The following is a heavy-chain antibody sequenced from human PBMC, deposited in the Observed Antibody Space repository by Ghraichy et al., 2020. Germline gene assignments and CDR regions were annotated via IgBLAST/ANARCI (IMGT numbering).Heavy chain of an antibody. Sequence: GESLNISCAASGFTFTNYWMHWVRQAPGKGLVWVSRLNSDESTTNYADSVKGRFTISRDNAKNTVYLQMNSLRGEDTAVYYCARGVRGYYGADVWGQGTAVTVSS. D-gene: IGHD2-21*01. CDR3: ARGVRGYYGADV. CDR1: GFTFTNYW. CDR2: LNSDESTT. V-gene: IGHV3-74*01. J-gene: IGHJ6*02.